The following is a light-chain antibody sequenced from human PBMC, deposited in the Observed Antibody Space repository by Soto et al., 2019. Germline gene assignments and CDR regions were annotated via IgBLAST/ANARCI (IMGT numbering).Light chain of an antibody. V-gene: IGKV3-15*01. CDR1: QSVSSN. Sequence: EIVMTQSPATLSVSPGDRVALSCRASQSVSSNLAWYQQKPGQAPRLLIYGASTGATGIPARFSGGGSGTDFTLTINGLEPEDFAVYYCQQHGTSPITFGQGTRLEIK. CDR2: GAS. CDR3: QQHGTSPIT. J-gene: IGKJ5*01.